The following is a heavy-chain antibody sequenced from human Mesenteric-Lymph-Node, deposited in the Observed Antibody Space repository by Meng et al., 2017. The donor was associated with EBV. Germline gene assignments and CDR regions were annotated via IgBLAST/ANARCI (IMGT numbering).Heavy chain of an antibody. D-gene: IGHD1-1*01. CDR1: GGSIRSSNW. CDR3: ARARSSTTGTTRLVWFDH. J-gene: IGHJ5*02. V-gene: IGHV4-4*02. CDR2: IYHSGST. Sequence: QVQLQESGPGLVKPSGXMSLTCAXSGGSIRSSNWWSWVRQPPGKGLEWIGEIYHSGSTNYNPSLKSRVTISVDKSKNQFSLKLSSVTAADTAVYYCARARSSTTGTTRLVWFDHWGQGTLVTVSS.